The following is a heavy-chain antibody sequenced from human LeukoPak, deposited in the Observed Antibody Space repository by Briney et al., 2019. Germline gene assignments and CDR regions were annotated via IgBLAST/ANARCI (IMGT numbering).Heavy chain of an antibody. CDR1: GFTFSGYW. V-gene: IGHV3-74*01. J-gene: IGHJ4*02. CDR3: ARAAYMSSPDY. CDR2: IDNDGSST. Sequence: GGSLRLSCAASGFTFSGYWMLWVRQAPGKGPVWVSRIDNDGSSTTYADSVKGRFTISRDNAKNTLYLQMSSLRGEDTAVYYCARAAYMSSPDYWDQGTLVTVSS. D-gene: IGHD6-6*01.